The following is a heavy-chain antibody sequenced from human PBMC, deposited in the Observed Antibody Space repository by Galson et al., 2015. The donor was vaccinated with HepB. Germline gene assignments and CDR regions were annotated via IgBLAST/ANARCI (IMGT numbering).Heavy chain of an antibody. CDR1: GFTFNNYW. V-gene: IGHV3-74*01. CDR2: IKTDGSTT. Sequence: SLRLSCAASGFTFNNYWMHWVRQVPGKGLVWVSRIKTDGSTTNYADFVKGRFTISRDNVKNTLYLQMDSLRVEDTAVYYCTRERPDPWGQGTLVTVSP. D-gene: IGHD6-25*01. CDR3: TRERPDP. J-gene: IGHJ5*02.